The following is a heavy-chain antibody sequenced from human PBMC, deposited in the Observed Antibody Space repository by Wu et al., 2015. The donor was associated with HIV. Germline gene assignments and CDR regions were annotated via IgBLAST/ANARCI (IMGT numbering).Heavy chain of an antibody. CDR3: ARQRAYTSGWYIFDY. CDR1: GYIFNSYD. V-gene: IGHV1-8*01. Sequence: QVQLVQSGAEVKKPGASVRVSCKASGYIFNSYDINWVRQTPGQGLEWMGWMNPNSGSTGYAQKFQGRVTMTRDTSISTANMELSSLRSEDTAVYYCARQRAYTSGWYIFDYWGQGTLVTVSS. D-gene: IGHD6-19*01. J-gene: IGHJ4*02. CDR2: MNPNSGST.